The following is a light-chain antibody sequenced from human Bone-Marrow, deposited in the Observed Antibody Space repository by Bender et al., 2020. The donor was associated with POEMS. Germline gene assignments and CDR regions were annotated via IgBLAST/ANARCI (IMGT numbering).Light chain of an antibody. CDR1: KLGDNF. CDR2: QDT. CDR3: QTWDSSSGV. J-gene: IGLJ3*02. Sequence: SYEVTQPPSVSVSPGQTATFTCSGNKLGDNFVSWYQQKPGQSPVLVIYQDTKRPSGIPGRFSGSNSGNTATRTITGTLTRDEADYYCQTWDSSSGVFGGGTKPTVL. V-gene: IGLV3-1*01.